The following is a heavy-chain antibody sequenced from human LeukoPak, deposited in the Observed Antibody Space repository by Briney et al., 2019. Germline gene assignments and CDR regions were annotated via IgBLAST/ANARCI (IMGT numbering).Heavy chain of an antibody. J-gene: IGHJ4*02. CDR1: GFTFSSYA. D-gene: IGHD3-22*01. Sequence: PGGSLRLSCAASGFTFSSYAMQWVRQAPGKGLECVAVISYYASNKYYADSVKGRFTISRDNSKNTLYLQMNSLRAADTAVYYCASGTDDSSGSLDYWGQGTLVTVSS. CDR2: ISYYASNK. V-gene: IGHV3-30*04. CDR3: ASGTDDSSGSLDY.